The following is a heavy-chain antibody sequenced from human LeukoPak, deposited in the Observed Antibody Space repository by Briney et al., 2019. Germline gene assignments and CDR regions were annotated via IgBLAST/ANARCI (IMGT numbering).Heavy chain of an antibody. J-gene: IGHJ4*02. Sequence: GGSLRLSCAASGFTFSNYWMHWVRQAPGKGLEWVSSISSSSSYIYYADSVKGRFTISRDNAKNSLYLQMNSLRAEDTAVYYCARDQTPYSSSLYIFDYWGQGTLVTVSS. D-gene: IGHD6-13*01. CDR1: GFTFSNYW. V-gene: IGHV3-21*01. CDR2: ISSSSSYI. CDR3: ARDQTPYSSSLYIFDY.